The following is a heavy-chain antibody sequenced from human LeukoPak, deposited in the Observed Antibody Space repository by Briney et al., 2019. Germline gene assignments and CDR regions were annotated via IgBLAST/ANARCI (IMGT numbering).Heavy chain of an antibody. V-gene: IGHV1-2*04. CDR2: INPNSGGT. CDR3: ARSLLWFGEAFDY. CDR1: GYTFTGYY. J-gene: IGHJ4*02. Sequence: ASVKVSCKASGYTFTGYYMHWVRQAPGQGLEWMGWINPNSGGTNYAQKFQGWVTMTRDTSISTAYMELSRLRSDDTAVYYCARSLLWFGEAFDYWGQGTLVTVSS. D-gene: IGHD3-10*01.